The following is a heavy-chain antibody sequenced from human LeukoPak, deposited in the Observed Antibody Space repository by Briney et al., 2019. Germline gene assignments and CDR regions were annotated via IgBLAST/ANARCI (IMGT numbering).Heavy chain of an antibody. D-gene: IGHD3-3*01. Sequence: PGGSLRLSCAASGFTLSSYSMNWVRQAPGKGLEWVSYISSSSNIIYYADSVKGRFTISRDNAKNSLYLQMNSLRAEDTAVYYCAREHLGMTFWYAMDVWAQGTTVTVSS. CDR2: ISSSSNII. CDR1: GFTLSSYS. V-gene: IGHV3-48*04. J-gene: IGHJ6*02. CDR3: AREHLGMTFWYAMDV.